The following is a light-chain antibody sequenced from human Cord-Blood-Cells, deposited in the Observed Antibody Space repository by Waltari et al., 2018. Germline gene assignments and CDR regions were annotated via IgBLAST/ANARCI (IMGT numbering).Light chain of an antibody. CDR3: SSLPGRSSVV. Sequence: QSSLTQPPSACGSPGPSVTISFTGTSSDVGGYNDVSWYQQHPGTGPKRMIYEVSRRHVGVPDRVSGTNSGRTAPLPVSGHQAEDEGDYYGSSLPGRSSVVFGGVSMLTV. CDR2: EVS. CDR1: SSDVGGYND. J-gene: IGLJ2*01. V-gene: IGLV2-8*01.